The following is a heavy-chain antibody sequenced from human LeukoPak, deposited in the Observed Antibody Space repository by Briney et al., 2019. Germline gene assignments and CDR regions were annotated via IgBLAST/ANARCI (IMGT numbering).Heavy chain of an antibody. CDR2: IYSCGST. CDR1: GFTVSSNY. D-gene: IGHD3-10*01. J-gene: IGHJ4*02. V-gene: IGHV3-53*04. CDR3: ARDGDGSGSYGSDY. Sequence: GRSLRLSCAASGFTVSSNYISWVREAPGKGLEGVSVIYSCGSTYYADSVKGRFTISRHNSKNTLYLQMNSLRAEDTAVDYCARDGDGSGSYGSDYWGQGTLVTVSS.